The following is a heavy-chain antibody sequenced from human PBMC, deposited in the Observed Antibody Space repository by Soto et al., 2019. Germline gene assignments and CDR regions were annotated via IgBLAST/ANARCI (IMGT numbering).Heavy chain of an antibody. J-gene: IGHJ4*02. CDR1: GGSISSSSYY. CDR2: VYYSGST. V-gene: IGHV4-39*01. CDR3: ARHVCGVWIRPAAAEVEY. D-gene: IGHD3-3*01. Sequence: PSGTLSLTCTVSGGSISSSSYYWGWIRQPPGKGLEWIGSVYYSGSTYYNPSLNSRVTISVDTSKNQFTLNLRSVTAAATAVDYCARHVCGVWIRPAAAEVEYWGQGTLVNLYS.